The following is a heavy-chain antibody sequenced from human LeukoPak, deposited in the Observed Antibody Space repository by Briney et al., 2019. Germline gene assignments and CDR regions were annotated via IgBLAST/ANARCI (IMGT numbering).Heavy chain of an antibody. CDR2: IYHSGST. CDR3: ASTDYSNYDYYYYYMDV. D-gene: IGHD4-11*01. CDR1: GYSISSGYY. J-gene: IGHJ6*03. Sequence: SEXXXLTCAXSGYSISSGYYWGWIRQPPGQGLEWIGSIYHSGSTYYNPSLKSRVNISVDKCKNQVYMKMSSVTAADTAVYYCASTDYSNYDYYYYYMDVWGKGTTVTVSS. V-gene: IGHV4-38-2*01.